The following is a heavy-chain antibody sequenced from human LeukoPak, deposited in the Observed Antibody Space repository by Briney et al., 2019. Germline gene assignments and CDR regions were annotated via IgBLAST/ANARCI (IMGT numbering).Heavy chain of an antibody. CDR3: ARDSHTSGWFLPDY. Sequence: ASVKVSCKASGYTFTGYYMHWVRQAPGQGLGWMGWINPNSGGTDYALKFQGRVTMTRDTSISTAYMELSGLRSDDTAVYYCARDSHTSGWFLPDYWGQGTLVTVSS. CDR1: GYTFTGYY. V-gene: IGHV1-2*02. D-gene: IGHD6-19*01. CDR2: INPNSGGT. J-gene: IGHJ4*02.